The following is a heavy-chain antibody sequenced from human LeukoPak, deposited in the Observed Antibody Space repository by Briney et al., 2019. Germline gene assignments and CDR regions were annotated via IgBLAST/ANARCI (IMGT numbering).Heavy chain of an antibody. Sequence: GGSLRLSCAASGFTVSSNNMSWVRQAPGKGLEWVSVIYSGGSTYYADSVKGRFTISRDNSKNTLYLQMNSLRAEDTAVYYCASLEGLRFLEWLSEGAFDIWGQGTMVTVSS. J-gene: IGHJ3*02. CDR1: GFTVSSNN. V-gene: IGHV3-53*01. D-gene: IGHD3-3*01. CDR2: IYSGGST. CDR3: ASLEGLRFLEWLSEGAFDI.